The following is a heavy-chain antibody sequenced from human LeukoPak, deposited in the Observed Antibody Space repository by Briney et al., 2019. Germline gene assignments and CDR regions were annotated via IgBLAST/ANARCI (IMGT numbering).Heavy chain of an antibody. J-gene: IGHJ3*02. CDR1: GVSISSSNSY. D-gene: IGHD3-22*01. CDR3: ARAPEYYYDSSGYRKYAFDI. Sequence: SKTLSLTCTVSGVSISSSNSYWGWIRQPPGKGLEWIGSIYYSGSTYYNPSLKSRVTISVDTSKNQFSLKLSSVTAADTAVYYCARAPEYYYDSSGYRKYAFDIWGQGTMVTV. CDR2: IYYSGST. V-gene: IGHV4-39*07.